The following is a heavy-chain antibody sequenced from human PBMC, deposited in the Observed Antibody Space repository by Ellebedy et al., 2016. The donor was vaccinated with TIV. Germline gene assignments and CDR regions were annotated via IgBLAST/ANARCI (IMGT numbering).Heavy chain of an antibody. V-gene: IGHV3-11*01. CDR3: ARAFDGNSGYDVPFDP. CDR2: ISSSGRIM. D-gene: IGHD5-12*01. CDR1: GFTFSDYY. Sequence: PGGSLRLSCAGSGFTFSDYYMTWIRQAPGKGLEWVAYISSSGRIMYHADSVKGRFTISRDNAKNSLYLQMNSLRAEDTAVYYCARAFDGNSGYDVPFDPWGQGILVTVSS. J-gene: IGHJ5*02.